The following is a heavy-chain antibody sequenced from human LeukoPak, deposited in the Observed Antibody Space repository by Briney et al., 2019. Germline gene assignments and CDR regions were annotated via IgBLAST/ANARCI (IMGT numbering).Heavy chain of an antibody. D-gene: IGHD2-2*02. CDR2: ISGSGGST. CDR1: GFTFSSYP. V-gene: IGHV3-23*01. Sequence: GGSLRLSCAASGFTFSSYPMSWVRQAPGKGPEWVSAISGSGGSTYYADSVKGRFTISRDNSKNTLYLQMNSLRAEDTAVYYCAKDGIVVVPAAIRRWGQGTLVTVSS. CDR3: AKDGIVVVPAAIRR. J-gene: IGHJ4*02.